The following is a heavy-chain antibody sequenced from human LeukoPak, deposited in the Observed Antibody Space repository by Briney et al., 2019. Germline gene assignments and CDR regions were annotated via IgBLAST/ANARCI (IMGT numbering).Heavy chain of an antibody. Sequence: KISCKGSGYSFTSYWIGWVRQAPGQGLEWMGGIIPIFDTANYAQKFQGRVTITADESTSTAYMELSSLRSEDTAVYYCAGDCGGDCSRGYFDYWGQGTLVTVSS. V-gene: IGHV1-69*01. CDR2: IIPIFDTA. CDR1: GYSFTSYW. J-gene: IGHJ4*02. D-gene: IGHD2-21*01. CDR3: AGDCGGDCSRGYFDY.